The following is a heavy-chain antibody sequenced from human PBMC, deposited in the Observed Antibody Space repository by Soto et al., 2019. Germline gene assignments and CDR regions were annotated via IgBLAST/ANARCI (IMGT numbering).Heavy chain of an antibody. D-gene: IGHD3-9*01. CDR2: ISGSGGST. J-gene: IGHJ6*02. CDR1: GFTFSSYA. CDR3: AKDDWGYYYYGMDV. V-gene: IGHV3-23*01. Sequence: EVQLLESGGGLVQPGGSLRLSCAASGFTFSSYAMSWVRQAPGKGLEWVSAISGSGGSTYYADSVKGRFTISRDNSKNPLYRQMNSLRAEDTAVYYCAKDDWGYYYYGMDVWGQGTTVTFSS.